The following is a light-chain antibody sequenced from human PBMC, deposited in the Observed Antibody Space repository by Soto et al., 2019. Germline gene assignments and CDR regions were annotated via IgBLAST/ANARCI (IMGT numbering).Light chain of an antibody. V-gene: IGKV3-15*01. CDR1: ESVRSW. J-gene: IGKJ5*01. CDR2: GAS. CDR3: QQYNNWPPIT. Sequence: MTQSPSTLSASIGDRVTITCRARESVRSWLAWYQQKTGQAPRLLIYGASTRATGIPARFSGSGSGTEFTLTISSLQSEDFAVYYCQQYNNWPPITFGQGTRLEIK.